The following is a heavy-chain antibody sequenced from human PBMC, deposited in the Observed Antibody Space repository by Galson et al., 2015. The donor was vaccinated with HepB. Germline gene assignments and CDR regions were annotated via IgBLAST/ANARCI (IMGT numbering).Heavy chain of an antibody. D-gene: IGHD2-21*02. CDR1: GFTFRTYG. V-gene: IGHV3-30*18. J-gene: IGHJ4*01. CDR3: AKDRPGRCTGDCLYFDS. Sequence: SLRLSCAASGFTFRTYGMHWVRQAPGKGLEWVAVISYDGSSTYYADSVKGRFTISRDNSKNTLYLQMNSLRAEDTAMYYCAKDRPGRCTGDCLYFDSWGQGTLVTVSS. CDR2: ISYDGSST.